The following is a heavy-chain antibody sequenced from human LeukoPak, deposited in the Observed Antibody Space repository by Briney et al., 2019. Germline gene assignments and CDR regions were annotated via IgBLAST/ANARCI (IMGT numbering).Heavy chain of an antibody. CDR1: GGSISSYY. CDR2: IYTSGST. V-gene: IGHV4-4*07. Sequence: PSETLSLTCTVSGGSISSYYWSWIRQPAGKGLEWIGRIYTSGSTNYNPSLKSRVTISVDTSKDQFSLKLSSVTAADTAVYYCARELYYDFWSGYPNDWYYYMDVWGKGTTVTVSS. J-gene: IGHJ6*03. CDR3: ARELYYDFWSGYPNDWYYYMDV. D-gene: IGHD3-3*01.